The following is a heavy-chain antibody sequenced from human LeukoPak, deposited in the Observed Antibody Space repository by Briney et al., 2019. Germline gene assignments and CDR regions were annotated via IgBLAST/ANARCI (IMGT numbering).Heavy chain of an antibody. V-gene: IGHV3-30*03. CDR3: ASSLPRYCSSWYLFNY. CDR1: GFTFSSYG. D-gene: IGHD6-13*01. CDR2: ISYDGSNK. J-gene: IGHJ4*02. Sequence: GGSLRLSCAASGFTFSSYGMHWVRQAPGKGLEWVAVISYDGSNKYYADPVKGRFTISRDNSKNTLYLQMNSLRAEDTAVYYCASSLPRYCSSWYLFNYWGQGTLVTVSS.